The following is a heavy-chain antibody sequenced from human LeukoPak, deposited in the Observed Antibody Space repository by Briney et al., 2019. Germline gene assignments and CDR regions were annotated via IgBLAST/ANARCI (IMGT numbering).Heavy chain of an antibody. Sequence: QPGGSLRLSCAASGITVSTNYMNWVRQAPGKGLEWVSVIYSTDKTNYADSVQGRFTISRDPSKNTVYLQMNSLRGEDTAVYYCAREIGYYFDNHSSRLRGRFDVXGXGTTVIVSS. CDR2: IYSTDKT. CDR1: GITVSTNY. V-gene: IGHV3-53*01. J-gene: IGHJ6*04. CDR3: AREIGYYFDNHSSRLRGRFDV. D-gene: IGHD3-22*01.